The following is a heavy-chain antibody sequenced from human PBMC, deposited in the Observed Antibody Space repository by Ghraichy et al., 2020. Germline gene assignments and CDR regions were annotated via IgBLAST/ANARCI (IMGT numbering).Heavy chain of an antibody. CDR2: IGTAGDT. V-gene: IGHV3-13*01. D-gene: IGHD6-19*01. CDR3: ARYASYSSGWQRRDAFDI. J-gene: IGHJ3*02. CDR1: GFTFSSYD. Sequence: GESLNISCAASGFTFSSYDMHWVRQATGKGLEWVSAIGTAGDTYYPGSVKGRFTISRENAKNSLYLQMNSLRAGDTAVYYCARYASYSSGWQRRDAFDIWGQGTMVTVSS.